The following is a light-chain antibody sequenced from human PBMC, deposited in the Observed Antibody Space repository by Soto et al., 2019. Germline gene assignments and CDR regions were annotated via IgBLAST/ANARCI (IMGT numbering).Light chain of an antibody. J-gene: IGKJ1*01. CDR2: GAS. CDR1: QSVRGNN. CDR3: KKYGNSQKK. V-gene: IGKV3-20*01. Sequence: EILLTHSPGTLSLSPVQIATLSGSSSQSVRGNNLAWYQQKPGQAPRLIIFGASSRATGIQDRFSGSGSGKDFTITITRMASEDFEVYYCKKYGNSQKKFGNGHTV.